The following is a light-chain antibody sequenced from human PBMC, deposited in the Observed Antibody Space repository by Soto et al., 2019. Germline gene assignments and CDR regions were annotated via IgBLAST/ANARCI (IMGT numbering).Light chain of an antibody. CDR1: QGISTY. Sequence: DIQMTQSPSSLSASVGDRVTITCRASQGISTYLAWFQQQPGKAPKSLIYGASSLQSGVPSKFRGSGSGTDFTLPIYSLQPEDFATYYCQQYISYPTFGQGTRLEIK. CDR2: GAS. J-gene: IGKJ5*01. V-gene: IGKV1-16*02. CDR3: QQYISYPT.